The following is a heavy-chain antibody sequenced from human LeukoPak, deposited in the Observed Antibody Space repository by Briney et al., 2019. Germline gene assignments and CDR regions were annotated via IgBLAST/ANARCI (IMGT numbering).Heavy chain of an antibody. CDR2: ISYDGANQ. Sequence: PGGSLRLSCAASGFTFSSYAMHWVRQAPGKGLEWVALISYDGANQFYADSVKGRSTISRDNYKKTLYLQMNSLRAEDTAVYYCASGAVAAFDYWGQGTLVTVSS. J-gene: IGHJ4*02. V-gene: IGHV3-30*04. D-gene: IGHD6-19*01. CDR1: GFTFSSYA. CDR3: ASGAVAAFDY.